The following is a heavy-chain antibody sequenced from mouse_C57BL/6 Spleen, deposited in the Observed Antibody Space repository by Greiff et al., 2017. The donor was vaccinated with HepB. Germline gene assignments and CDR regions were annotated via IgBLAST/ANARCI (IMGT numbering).Heavy chain of an antibody. Sequence: VQLQQSGPGLVQPSQSLSITCTVSGFSLTSYGVHWVRQSPGKGLEWLGVIWSGGSTDYNAAFISRLSISKDNSKSQVFFKMNSLQADDTAIYYCARIPGPLYWYLDVWGTGTTVTVSS. V-gene: IGHV2-2*01. CDR3: ARIPGPLYWYLDV. CDR2: IWSGGST. CDR1: GFSLTSYG. J-gene: IGHJ1*03.